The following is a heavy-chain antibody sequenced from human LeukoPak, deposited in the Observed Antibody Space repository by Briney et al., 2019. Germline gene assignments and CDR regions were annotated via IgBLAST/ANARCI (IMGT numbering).Heavy chain of an antibody. V-gene: IGHV1-2*02. CDR3: ARGRYCGGDCYRVYYYYYMDV. Sequence: ASVKVSCKASGYTFTGYYMHWVRQAPGQGLEWMGWINPNSGGTNYAQKFQGRVTMTRDTSISTAYMELSRLRSDDTAVYYCARGRYCGGDCYRVYYYYYMDVWGKGTTVTVSS. CDR2: INPNSGGT. J-gene: IGHJ6*03. CDR1: GYTFTGYY. D-gene: IGHD2-21*02.